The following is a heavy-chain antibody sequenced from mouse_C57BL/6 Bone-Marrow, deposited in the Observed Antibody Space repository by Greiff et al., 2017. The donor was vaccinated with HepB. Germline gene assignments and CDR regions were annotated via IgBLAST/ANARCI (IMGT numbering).Heavy chain of an antibody. CDR1: GYTFTSYW. V-gene: IGHV1-50*01. CDR2: IDPSDSYT. CDR3: ARSSYKGFAY. J-gene: IGHJ3*01. Sequence: VQLQQPGAELVKPGASVKLSCKASGYTFTSYWMQWVKQRPGQGLEWIGEIDPSDSYTNYNQKFKGKATLTVDTSSSTAYIQLSSLTSEDSAVYYCARSSYKGFAYWGQGTLVTVSA. D-gene: IGHD1-3*01.